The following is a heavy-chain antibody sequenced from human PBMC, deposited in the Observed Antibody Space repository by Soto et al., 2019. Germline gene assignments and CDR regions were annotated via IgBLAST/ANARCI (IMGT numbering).Heavy chain of an antibody. CDR1: GFTFSRYW. Sequence: GSLRRSCAASGFTFSRYWMHWVRQAPGKGLVWVSRINSDGSSTSYADSVKGRFTISRDNAKNTLYLQMNSLRAEDTAVYYCARDPSSQIATRDYWGQGTLVTVSS. V-gene: IGHV3-74*01. CDR2: INSDGSST. D-gene: IGHD2-15*01. J-gene: IGHJ4*02. CDR3: ARDPSSQIATRDY.